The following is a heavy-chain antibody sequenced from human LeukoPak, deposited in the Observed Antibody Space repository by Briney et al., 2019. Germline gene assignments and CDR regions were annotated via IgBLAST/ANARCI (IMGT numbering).Heavy chain of an antibody. CDR2: INPKSGGT. D-gene: IGHD2-2*01. Sequence: WASVKVSCKASGYTFTGYYMHWVRQAPGQGLEWMGWINPKSGGTNYAQKFQGRVTMTRDTSISTAYMELSRLRSDDTAVYYCARDHCSSTSCFYYYYGMDVWGQGTTVTVSS. V-gene: IGHV1-2*02. CDR3: ARDHCSSTSCFYYYYGMDV. CDR1: GYTFTGYY. J-gene: IGHJ6*02.